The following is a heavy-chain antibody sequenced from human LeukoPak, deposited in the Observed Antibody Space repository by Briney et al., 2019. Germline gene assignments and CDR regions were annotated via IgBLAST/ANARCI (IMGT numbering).Heavy chain of an antibody. V-gene: IGHV4-59*01. J-gene: IGHJ4*02. D-gene: IGHD2-2*01. CDR2: IYYSGGT. Sequence: SEALSLTCTVSGDSISSYYWSWIRQPPGKGLEWIGYIYYSGGTNYNPSLKSRVTISVDTSKNQFSLKLSSVTAADTAMYYCARMSFSYCSSTSCSNLIGYWGQGTLVTVSS. CDR1: GDSISSYY. CDR3: ARMSFSYCSSTSCSNLIGY.